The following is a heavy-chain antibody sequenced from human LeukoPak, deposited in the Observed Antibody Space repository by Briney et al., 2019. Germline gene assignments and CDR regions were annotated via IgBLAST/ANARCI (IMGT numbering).Heavy chain of an antibody. CDR2: ISSSGSTI. J-gene: IGHJ3*02. Sequence: GGSLRLSCAASGFTFSDYYMSWIRQAPGKGLEWVSYISSSGSTIYYADSVKGRFAISRDNAKNSLYLQMNSLRAEDTAVYYCARDKGCSGGSCYSTDAFDIWGQGTMVTVSS. CDR1: GFTFSDYY. D-gene: IGHD2-15*01. CDR3: ARDKGCSGGSCYSTDAFDI. V-gene: IGHV3-11*01.